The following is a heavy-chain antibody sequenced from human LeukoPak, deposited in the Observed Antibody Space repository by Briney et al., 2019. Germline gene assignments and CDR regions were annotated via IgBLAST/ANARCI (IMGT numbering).Heavy chain of an antibody. CDR1: GFTFSDYY. Sequence: GGSLRLSCAASGFTFSDYYMGWIRQAPGKGLEWVSYISSSGSTIYYADSVKGRFTISRDNAKNSLYLQMNSLRAEDTAVYYCARDFKNAGDDAFDIWGQGTMVTVSS. CDR2: ISSSGSTI. CDR3: ARDFKNAGDDAFDI. V-gene: IGHV3-11*01. D-gene: IGHD7-27*01. J-gene: IGHJ3*02.